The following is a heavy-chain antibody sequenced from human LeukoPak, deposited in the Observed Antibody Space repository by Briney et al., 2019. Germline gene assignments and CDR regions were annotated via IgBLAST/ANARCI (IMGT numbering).Heavy chain of an antibody. D-gene: IGHD3-3*01. J-gene: IGHJ4*02. CDR1: GFTFSSYA. Sequence: GGSLRLSCAASGFTFSSYAMSWVRQAPGKGLEWVSAISGSGGSTYYADSVKGRFTISRDNSKNTLYLQMNSLRAEDTAVNYCAKLSDFWSGYYKDYWGQGTLVTVSS. CDR3: AKLSDFWSGYYKDY. V-gene: IGHV3-23*01. CDR2: ISGSGGST.